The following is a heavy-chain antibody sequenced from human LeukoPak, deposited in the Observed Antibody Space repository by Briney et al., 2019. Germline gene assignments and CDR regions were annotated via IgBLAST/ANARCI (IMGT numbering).Heavy chain of an antibody. V-gene: IGHV3-30*04. D-gene: IGHD3-10*01. Sequence: GGSLRLSCAASEFTFISYAVHWVRQAPGKGLEWVALISYDGSNKYYADSVKGRFTISRDNSKNTVYLQMKSLRTEDTAMYYCARQRFTMRAYAGNWFDPWGQGTLVTVSS. CDR3: ARQRFTMRAYAGNWFDP. CDR1: EFTFISYA. J-gene: IGHJ5*02. CDR2: ISYDGSNK.